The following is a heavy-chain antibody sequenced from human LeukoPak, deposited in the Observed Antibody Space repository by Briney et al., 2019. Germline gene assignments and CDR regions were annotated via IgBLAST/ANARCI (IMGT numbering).Heavy chain of an antibody. V-gene: IGHV1-2*02. D-gene: IGHD2-2*01. J-gene: IGHJ5*02. CDR3: ARDSLDIVVVPAGWFDP. Sequence: ASVKVSCKASGYTFTAYYMHWVRQAPGQGLEWMGWINPNSGGTNYTQNFQGRVTMTRDTSISTAYMELSRLRSDDTAVYYCARDSLDIVVVPAGWFDPWGQGTLVTVSS. CDR1: GYTFTAYY. CDR2: INPNSGGT.